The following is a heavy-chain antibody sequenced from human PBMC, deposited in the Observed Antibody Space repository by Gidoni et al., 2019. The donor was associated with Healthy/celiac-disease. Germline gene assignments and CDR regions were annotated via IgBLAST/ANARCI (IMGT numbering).Heavy chain of an antibody. V-gene: IGHV3-30*18. CDR1: GFTFSSYG. Sequence: QVQLVESGGGVVQPGRSLRLSCAASGFTFSSYGMHWVRQAPGKGLGWVAVISYDGSNKYYADSVKGRFTISRDNSKNTLYLQMNSLRAEDTAVYYCAKGHLTSESSGWYFDYWGQGTLVTVSS. CDR3: AKGHLTSESSGWYFDY. CDR2: ISYDGSNK. D-gene: IGHD6-19*01. J-gene: IGHJ4*02.